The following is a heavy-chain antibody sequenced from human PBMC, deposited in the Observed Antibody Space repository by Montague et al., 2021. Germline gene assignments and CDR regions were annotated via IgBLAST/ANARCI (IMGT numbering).Heavy chain of an antibody. CDR3: ASDRGPFDY. CDR2: VRHIGST. CDR1: GGSLSEYY. Sequence: SETLSLTCGVYGGSLSEYYWTWIRQSPEKGLEWIGEVRHIGSTNYNPSLKSRVTMSVDKSKNQFSLKLRSVTAAGTAVYYCASDRGPFDYWGQGTVVTVSS. D-gene: IGHD3-10*01. J-gene: IGHJ4*02. V-gene: IGHV4-34*01.